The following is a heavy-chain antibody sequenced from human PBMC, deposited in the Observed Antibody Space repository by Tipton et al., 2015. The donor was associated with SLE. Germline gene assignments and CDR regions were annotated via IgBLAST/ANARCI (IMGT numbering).Heavy chain of an antibody. V-gene: IGHV3-21*04. CDR1: GFTFSSYS. J-gene: IGHJ4*02. Sequence: GSLRLSCAASGFTFSSYSMNWVRQAPGKGLEWVSSISSSSSYIYYADSVKGRFTISRDNAKNSLYLQMNSLRAEDTALYYCAKDIGEGATRNYFDYWGQGTLVTVSS. D-gene: IGHD1-26*01. CDR3: AKDIGEGATRNYFDY. CDR2: ISSSSSYI.